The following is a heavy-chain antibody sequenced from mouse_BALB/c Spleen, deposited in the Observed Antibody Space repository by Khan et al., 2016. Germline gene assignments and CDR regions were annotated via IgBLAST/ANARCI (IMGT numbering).Heavy chain of an antibody. D-gene: IGHD1-1*01. CDR3: ARAGYYGYLAY. CDR1: GFDFSRYW. Sequence: EVKLLESGGGLVHPGGSLKLSCAASGFDFSRYWMSWVRQAPGKGLEWIGAINPDSYTINYTPSLKDKFIISRDNAKNTLYLQMSKVRSEDTALYYCARAGYYGYLAYWGQGTLVTVSA. V-gene: IGHV4-1*02. CDR2: INPDSYTI. J-gene: IGHJ3*01.